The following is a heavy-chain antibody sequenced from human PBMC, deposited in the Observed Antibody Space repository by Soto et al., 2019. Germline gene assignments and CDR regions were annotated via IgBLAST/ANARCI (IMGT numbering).Heavy chain of an antibody. Sequence: SETLSLTCTVSGGSVSSGSYYWSWIRQPPGKGLEWIGYIYYSGSTNYNPSLKSRVTISVDTSKNQFSLKLSSVTAADTAVYYCARASDYDSSGYYYRFDPWGQGTLVTV. D-gene: IGHD3-22*01. CDR1: GGSVSSGSYY. CDR2: IYYSGST. CDR3: ARASDYDSSGYYYRFDP. V-gene: IGHV4-61*01. J-gene: IGHJ5*02.